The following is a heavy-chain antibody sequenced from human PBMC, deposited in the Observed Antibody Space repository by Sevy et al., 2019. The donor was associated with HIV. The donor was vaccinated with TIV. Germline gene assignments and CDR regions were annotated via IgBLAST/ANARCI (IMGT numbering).Heavy chain of an antibody. CDR1: GFTFGSYW. D-gene: IGHD4-4*01. CDR2: IKQDGSEK. V-gene: IGHV3-7*01. J-gene: IGHJ4*02. Sequence: GGSLRLSCAASGFTFGSYWMSWVRQAPGKGLEWVANIKQDGSEKYYVDSVKGRFTISRDNAKNSLYLQMNSLRAEDTAVYYCAREGGNSGVWGQGTLVTVSS. CDR3: AREGGNSGV.